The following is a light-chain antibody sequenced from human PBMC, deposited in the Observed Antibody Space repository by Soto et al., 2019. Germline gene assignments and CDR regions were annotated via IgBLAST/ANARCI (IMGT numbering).Light chain of an antibody. CDR1: QTINSW. V-gene: IGKV1-5*03. J-gene: IGKJ5*01. Sequence: DIQLTQSPSTLSASVGDRVTITCRASQTINSWLAWYQQEPGKAPKVLIYKASSLESGVPSRFSGSGSGTEFTLTISSLQPDDFATYYCQQSNTYPITFGQGTRLEIK. CDR2: KAS. CDR3: QQSNTYPIT.